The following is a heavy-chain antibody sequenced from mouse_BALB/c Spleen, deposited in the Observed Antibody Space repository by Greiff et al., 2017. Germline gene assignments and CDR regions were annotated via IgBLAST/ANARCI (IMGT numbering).Heavy chain of an antibody. V-gene: IGHV2-2*02. CDR3: ARNMDGNYPYAMDY. J-gene: IGHJ4*01. D-gene: IGHD2-1*01. CDR1: GFSLTSYG. CDR2: IWSGGST. Sequence: VKLVESGPGLVQPSQSLSITCTVSGFSLTSYGVHWVRQSPGKGLEWLGVIWSGGSTDYNAAFISRLSISKDNSKSQVFFKMNSLQANDTAIYYCARNMDGNYPYAMDYWGQGTSVTVSS.